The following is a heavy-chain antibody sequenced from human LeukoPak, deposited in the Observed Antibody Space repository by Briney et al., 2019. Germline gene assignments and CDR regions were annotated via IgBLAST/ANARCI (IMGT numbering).Heavy chain of an antibody. CDR3: AREFPSVGLDY. CDR2: INPNSGGT. V-gene: IGHV1-2*02. CDR1: GYTFTAYY. J-gene: IGHJ4*02. D-gene: IGHD1-26*01. Sequence: ASVKVSCKVSGYTFTAYYLHWVRQAPGQGLEWMGWINPNSGGTSYPQKFQGRVTMNRDTSITTAYMELSRLRSDDTAVYYCAREFPSVGLDYWGQGTLVTVSS.